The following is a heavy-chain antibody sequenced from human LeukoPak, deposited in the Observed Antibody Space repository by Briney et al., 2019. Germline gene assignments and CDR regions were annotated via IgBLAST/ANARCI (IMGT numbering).Heavy chain of an antibody. J-gene: IGHJ4*02. Sequence: SETLSLTCAVYGGSFSGYYWSWIRQPPGKGLEWIGEINHSGSTNYNPSLKSRVTISVDTSKNQFSLKLSSVTAADTAVYYCARSPTGSYYYDSSGYYYWGQGTLVTVSS. D-gene: IGHD3-22*01. V-gene: IGHV4-34*01. CDR1: GGSFSGYY. CDR2: INHSGST. CDR3: ARSPTGSYYYDSSGYYY.